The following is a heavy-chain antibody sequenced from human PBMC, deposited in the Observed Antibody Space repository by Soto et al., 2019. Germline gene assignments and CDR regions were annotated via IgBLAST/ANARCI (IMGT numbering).Heavy chain of an antibody. V-gene: IGHV4-34*01. J-gene: IGHJ5*02. CDR3: ARGGTVVVVAAKTNWFDP. CDR1: GGSFSGYY. Sequence: PSETLSLTCAVYGGSFSGYYWSWIRQPPGKGLEWIGEINHSGSTNYNPSLKSRVTISVDTSKNQFSLKLSSVTAADTAVYYCARGGTVVVVAAKTNWFDPWGQGTLVTVSS. D-gene: IGHD2-15*01. CDR2: INHSGST.